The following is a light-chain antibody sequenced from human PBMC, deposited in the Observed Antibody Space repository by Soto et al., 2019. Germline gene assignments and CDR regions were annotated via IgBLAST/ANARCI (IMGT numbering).Light chain of an antibody. CDR1: SGSVSTSYY. Sequence: QTVVTQVPSFSVSPGRTVTLTCGLSSGSVSTSYYPSWYQQTPGQAPRTLIYSTNTRSSGVPDRFSGSILGNKAALTITGAQADDESDYYCVLYMGSGIWVFGGGTKLTVL. V-gene: IGLV8-61*01. CDR2: STN. J-gene: IGLJ3*02. CDR3: VLYMGSGIWV.